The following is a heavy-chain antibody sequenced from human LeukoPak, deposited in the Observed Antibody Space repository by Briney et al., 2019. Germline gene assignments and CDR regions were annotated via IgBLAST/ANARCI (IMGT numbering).Heavy chain of an antibody. V-gene: IGHV3-21*04. CDR2: ISSSSSYI. J-gene: IGHJ4*02. CDR1: GFTFSSYS. CDR3: ARDGDDSYGSFDY. Sequence: GGSLRLSCAASGFTFSSYSMNWVRQAPGKGLEWVSSISSSSSYIYYADSVRGRFTISRDNAKNSVYLQMNSLRAEDTAVYYCARDGDDSYGSFDYWGQGSLVTVSS. D-gene: IGHD5-18*01.